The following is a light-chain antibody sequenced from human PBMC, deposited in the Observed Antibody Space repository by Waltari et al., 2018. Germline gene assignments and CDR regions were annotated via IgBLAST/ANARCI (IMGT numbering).Light chain of an antibody. CDR3: CSYAGSSPV. CDR1: GGSYNL. Sequence: GGSYNLVSWYQQHPGKAPKLMIYEGSKRPSGVSNRFSGSKSGNTASLTISGLQAEDEADYYCCSYAGSSPVFGGGTKLTVL. V-gene: IGLV2-23*01. J-gene: IGLJ2*01. CDR2: EGS.